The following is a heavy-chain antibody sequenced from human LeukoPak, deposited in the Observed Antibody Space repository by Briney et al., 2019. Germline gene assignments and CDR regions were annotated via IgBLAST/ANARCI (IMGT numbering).Heavy chain of an antibody. D-gene: IGHD5-12*01. V-gene: IGHV4-39*07. J-gene: IGHJ6*03. CDR1: GGSISSSSYY. CDR2: IYYSGST. Sequence: PSETLSLTCTVSGGSISSSSYYWGWIRQPPGTGLEWIGIIYYSGSTYYNLSLKSRVTISVDTSKNQFSLKLSSVTAADAAVYYCARIVATIQTRVAWLAGYYYFMDVWGKGTTVTVSS. CDR3: ARIVATIQTRVAWLAGYYYFMDV.